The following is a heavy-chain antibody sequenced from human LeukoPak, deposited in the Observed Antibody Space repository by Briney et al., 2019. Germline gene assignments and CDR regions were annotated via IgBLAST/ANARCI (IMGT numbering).Heavy chain of an antibody. V-gene: IGHV1-69*05. D-gene: IGHD1-20*01. Sequence: ASVKVCCKASGGTFSSYAISWVRQAPGQGLEWMGGIIPIFGTANYAQKFQGRVTITTDESTSTAYMELSSLRSEDTAVYYCASGLSNWNDPWYFDYWGQGTLVTVSS. CDR2: IIPIFGTA. CDR1: GGTFSSYA. J-gene: IGHJ4*02. CDR3: ASGLSNWNDPWYFDY.